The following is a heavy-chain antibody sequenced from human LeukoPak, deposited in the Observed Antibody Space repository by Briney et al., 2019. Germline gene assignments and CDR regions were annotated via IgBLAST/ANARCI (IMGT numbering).Heavy chain of an antibody. CDR1: GFTFSSYA. CDR2: ISYDGSNK. D-gene: IGHD2-15*01. CDR3: ARDRELGYCSGGSCYSPNWFDP. V-gene: IGHV3-30*04. J-gene: IGHJ5*02. Sequence: GGSLRLSCAASGFTFSSYAMHWVRQAPGKGLEWVAVISYDGSNKYYADSVKGRFTISRDNSKNTLYLQMNSLRAEDTAVYYCARDRELGYCSGGSCYSPNWFDPWGQGTLVTVSS.